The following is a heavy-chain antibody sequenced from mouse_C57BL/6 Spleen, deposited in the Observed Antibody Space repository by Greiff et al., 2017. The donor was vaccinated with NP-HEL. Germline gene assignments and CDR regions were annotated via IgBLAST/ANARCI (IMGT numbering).Heavy chain of an antibody. D-gene: IGHD2-4*01. CDR1: GFTFSSYG. CDR3: ATYDYDD. CDR2: ISSGGSYT. J-gene: IGHJ4*01. V-gene: IGHV5-6*01. Sequence: EVQGVESGGDLVKPGGSLKLSCAASGFTFSSYGMSWVRQTPDKRLEWVATISSGGSYTYYPDSVKGRFTISRDNAKNTLYLQMSSLKSEDTAMYYCATYDYDDWGQGTSVTVSS.